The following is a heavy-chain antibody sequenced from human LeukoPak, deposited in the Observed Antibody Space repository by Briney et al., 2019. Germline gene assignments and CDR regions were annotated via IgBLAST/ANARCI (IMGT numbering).Heavy chain of an antibody. J-gene: IGHJ4*02. CDR2: ISSSSSYI. Sequence: GGSLRLSCAASGFTFSRYSMNWVRQAPGKGLEWVSSISSSSSYIYYADSMKGRFAISRDNAENSLYLQMNSLRAEDTAVYYCARNPEYFDSSGRPYSFDYWGQGTLVTVSS. D-gene: IGHD3-22*01. CDR3: ARNPEYFDSSGRPYSFDY. V-gene: IGHV3-21*01. CDR1: GFTFSRYS.